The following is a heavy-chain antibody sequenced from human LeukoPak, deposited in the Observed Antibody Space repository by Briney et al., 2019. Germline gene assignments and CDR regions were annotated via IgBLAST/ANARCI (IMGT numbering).Heavy chain of an antibody. J-gene: IGHJ5*02. V-gene: IGHV4-30-4*07. D-gene: IGHD4-17*01. CDR3: ARGADGDYGGNWFDP. CDR2: VYYSGST. Sequence: SQTLSLTCAVSGGSISSGGYSWSWIRQPPGKGLEWIGYVYYSGSTYYNPSLKSRVTISVDTSKNQFSLKLSSVTAADTAVYYCARGADGDYGGNWFDPWGQGTLVTVSS. CDR1: GGSISSGGYS.